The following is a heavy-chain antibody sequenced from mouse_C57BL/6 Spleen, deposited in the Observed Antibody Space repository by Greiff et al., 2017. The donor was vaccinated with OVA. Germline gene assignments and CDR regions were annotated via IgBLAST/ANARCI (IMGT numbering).Heavy chain of an antibody. Sequence: QVQLKESGPELVKPGASVKISCKASGYAFSSSWMNWVKQRPGKGLEWIGRIYPGDGDTNYNGKFKGKATLTADKSSSTAYMQLSSLTSEDSAVYFCAREGYYGTPDYWGQGTTLTVSS. D-gene: IGHD1-1*01. CDR3: AREGYYGTPDY. CDR2: IYPGDGDT. J-gene: IGHJ2*01. V-gene: IGHV1-82*01. CDR1: GYAFSSSW.